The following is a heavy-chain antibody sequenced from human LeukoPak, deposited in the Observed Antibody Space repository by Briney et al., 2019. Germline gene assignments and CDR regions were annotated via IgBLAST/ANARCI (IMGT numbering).Heavy chain of an antibody. CDR3: ARARGHSYGPDGWAHASEIDY. CDR1: GGSISSGGYY. CDR2: IYYSGST. J-gene: IGHJ4*02. Sequence: SETLSLTCTVSGGSISSGGYYWSWIRQHPGKGLEWIGYIYYSGSTYYNPSLKSRVTISVDTSKNQFSLKLSSVTAADTAVYYCARARGHSYGPDGWAHASEIDYWGQGTLVTVSS. V-gene: IGHV4-31*03. D-gene: IGHD5-18*01.